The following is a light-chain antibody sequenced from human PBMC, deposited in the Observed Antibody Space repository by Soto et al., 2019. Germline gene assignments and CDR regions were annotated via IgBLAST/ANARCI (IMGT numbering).Light chain of an antibody. J-gene: IGLJ1*01. Sequence: QSALTQPASVFGSPGPSITISCTGTSTDVGGYKYVSWYQQHPGTAPKLMIFEVNGRPSGVSDRFSGSKSGNTASLTISGLQPEDEADYYCSSFSSSSTPDVFGTGTKVTVL. CDR2: EVN. CDR3: SSFSSSSTPDV. V-gene: IGLV2-14*01. CDR1: STDVGGYKY.